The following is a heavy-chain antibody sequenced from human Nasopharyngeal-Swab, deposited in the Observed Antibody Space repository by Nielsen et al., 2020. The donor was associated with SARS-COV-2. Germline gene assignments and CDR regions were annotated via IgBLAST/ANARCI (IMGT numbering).Heavy chain of an antibody. V-gene: IGHV3-15*01. CDR3: AADDVGSFS. Sequence: VRQAPGKGLEWVGRIKSSTDGGTTDYIAPVKGRFNISRDDSKNTLYLQMTSLKTEDTAVYYCAADDVGSFSWGQGTLVTVSP. CDR2: IKSSTDGGTT. D-gene: IGHD1-1*01. J-gene: IGHJ5*02.